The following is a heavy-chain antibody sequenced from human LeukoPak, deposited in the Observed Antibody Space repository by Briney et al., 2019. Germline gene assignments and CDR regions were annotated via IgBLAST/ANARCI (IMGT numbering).Heavy chain of an antibody. V-gene: IGHV4-59*08. Sequence: SETLSLTCTVSGDSISSYYWSWIRQPPGKGLEWIGYIYYSGSTNYNPSLKSRDSISVDTSKNLLSLKLSSVTAADTAVYYCARQFLYYYDSSGYYYYFDYWGQGTLVTVSS. CDR3: ARQFLYYYDSSGYYYYFDY. CDR1: GDSISSYY. CDR2: IYYSGST. J-gene: IGHJ4*02. D-gene: IGHD3-22*01.